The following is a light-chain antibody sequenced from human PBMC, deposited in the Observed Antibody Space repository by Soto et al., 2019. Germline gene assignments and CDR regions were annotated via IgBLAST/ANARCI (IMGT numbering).Light chain of an antibody. CDR3: SSYTTNSTLL. J-gene: IGLJ2*01. V-gene: IGLV2-14*01. CDR2: EVS. CDR1: SSGVGAYNY. Sequence: QSALTQPASVSGSLGQSITISCTGTSSGVGAYNYGSWYQQHPDRAPKLMIYEVSNRPSGVSNRFSGSKSGNTASLTISGLQAEDEADYYCSSYTTNSTLLFGGGTKLTVL.